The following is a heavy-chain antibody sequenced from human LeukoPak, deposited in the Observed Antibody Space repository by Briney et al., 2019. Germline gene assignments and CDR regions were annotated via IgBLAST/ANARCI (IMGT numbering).Heavy chain of an antibody. V-gene: IGHV3-21*01. D-gene: IGHD1-26*01. Sequence: GGSLRLSCAASGFTFSSYSMNWVRQAPGKGLEWVSSISSSSSYIYYADSEKGRFTISRDNAKNSLYLQMNSLRAEDTAVYYCARKVGATVGWFDPWGQGTLVTVSS. CDR1: GFTFSSYS. J-gene: IGHJ5*02. CDR2: ISSSSSYI. CDR3: ARKVGATVGWFDP.